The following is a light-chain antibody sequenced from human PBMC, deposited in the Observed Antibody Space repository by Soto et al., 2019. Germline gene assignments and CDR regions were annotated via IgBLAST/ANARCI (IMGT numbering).Light chain of an antibody. V-gene: IGKV3-20*01. CDR2: GAP. Sequence: EIVLTQSPGTLPLSPGERATLSCRASQSVSSSYLAWYQHKPCQAPRHHIYGAPRRATGITDRFSGSGSGTDFTLTISILEPEDFAVYYCQKYGSSSMTFGQGTKVEIQ. J-gene: IGKJ1*01. CDR1: QSVSSSY. CDR3: QKYGSSSMT.